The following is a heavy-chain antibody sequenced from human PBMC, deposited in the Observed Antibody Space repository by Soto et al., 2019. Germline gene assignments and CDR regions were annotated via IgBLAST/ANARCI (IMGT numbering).Heavy chain of an antibody. V-gene: IGHV3-7*03. CDR2: IKKDGSEK. J-gene: IGHJ4*02. D-gene: IGHD6-19*01. CDR1: GFTFSSYW. CDR3: AGGSGWLIDY. Sequence: GGSLRISCEASGFTFSSYWMNWVRQAPGKGLEWVAIIKKDGSEKYYVDSVKGRFTISRDNAKNSLYLQMNDLRAEDTAVYYCAGGSGWLIDYWGPGTLVTSPQ.